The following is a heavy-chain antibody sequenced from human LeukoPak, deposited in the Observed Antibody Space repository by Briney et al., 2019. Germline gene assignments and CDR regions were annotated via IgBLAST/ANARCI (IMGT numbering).Heavy chain of an antibody. V-gene: IGHV1-46*01. D-gene: IGHD3-10*01. CDR3: ARSDDSHGSDY. CDR2: INPSSGGT. Sequence: ASVKVSCKASGYTFTTYYMHWVRQAPGQGLEWMGIINPSSGGTSYAQKFQGRVTMTRDTSTRTVYMDLSSLRSEDTAVCYCARSDDSHGSDYWGQGTLVTVSS. CDR1: GYTFTTYY. J-gene: IGHJ4*02.